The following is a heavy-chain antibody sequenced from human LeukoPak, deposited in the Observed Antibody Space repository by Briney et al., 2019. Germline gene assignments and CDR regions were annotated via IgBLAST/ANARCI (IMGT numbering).Heavy chain of an antibody. Sequence: GESLKISCKGSGYNFTNYWIAWVRQMPGKGLEWMGLIYPGDSDTRHSPSFQGHVTISADKSISTAYLQWSSLKASDTAIYYCARHAGYCSGDRCLPFDYWGQGTLVTVSS. V-gene: IGHV5-51*01. D-gene: IGHD2-15*01. J-gene: IGHJ4*02. CDR3: ARHAGYCSGDRCLPFDY. CDR2: IYPGDSDT. CDR1: GYNFTNYW.